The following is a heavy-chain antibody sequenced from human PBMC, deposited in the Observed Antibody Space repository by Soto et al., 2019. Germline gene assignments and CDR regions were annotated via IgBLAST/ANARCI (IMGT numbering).Heavy chain of an antibody. V-gene: IGHV4-59*08. J-gene: IGHJ5*02. CDR3: ARRGRYSSGWYDWFDP. CDR1: GGSISSDY. CDR2: IYYSGST. Sequence: SETLSLTCTVSGGSISSDYWSWIRQPPGKGLEWIGYIYYSGSTNYNPSLKSRVTISVDTFKNQFSLRLSSVTAADTAVYYCARRGRYSSGWYDWFDPWGQGTLVTVSS. D-gene: IGHD6-19*01.